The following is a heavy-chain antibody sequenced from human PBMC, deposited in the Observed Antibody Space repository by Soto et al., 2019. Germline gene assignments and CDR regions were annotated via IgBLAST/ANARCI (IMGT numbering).Heavy chain of an antibody. CDR2: IYPGDSDT. J-gene: IGHJ6*02. D-gene: IGHD2-2*01. V-gene: IGHV5-51*01. CDR1: GYSFTSYW. Sequence: PGESLKISCKGSGYSFTSYWIGWVRQMPGKGLEWMGIIYPGDSDTRYSPSFQGQVTISADKSISTAYLQWSSLKASDTAMYYCARSGSQQLPSSRFYYYYGMDVWGQGTTVTVSS. CDR3: ARSGSQQLPSSRFYYYYGMDV.